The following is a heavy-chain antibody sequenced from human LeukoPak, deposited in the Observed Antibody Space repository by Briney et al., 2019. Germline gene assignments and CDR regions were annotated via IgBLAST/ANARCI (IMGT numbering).Heavy chain of an antibody. J-gene: IGHJ4*02. V-gene: IGHV6-1*01. CDR1: GDSVSSNSAA. Sequence: SQTLSLTCAISGDSVSSNSAAWNWIRQSPSRGLEWLGRTYYRSKWYNDYAVSVKSRITINPDTSKNQFSLHLNSVTPEDTAVYYCARDPEYYYGSESYFFDYWGQGTLVTVSS. CDR2: TYYRSKWYN. CDR3: ARDPEYYYGSESYFFDY. D-gene: IGHD3-10*01.